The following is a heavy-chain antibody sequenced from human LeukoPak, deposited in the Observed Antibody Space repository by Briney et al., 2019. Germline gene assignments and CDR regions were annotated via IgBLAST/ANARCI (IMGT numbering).Heavy chain of an antibody. Sequence: PSETLSLTCTVSGGSISSYYWTWIRQPPGKGLEWIGYIYTTGSTNYNPSLKSRVTISVDTSKNQFSLKLSSVTAADTAVYYCARRGISGTTVDIEYWGQGTLVTVSS. CDR3: ARRGISGTTVDIEY. D-gene: IGHD1-7*01. CDR2: IYTTGST. J-gene: IGHJ4*02. V-gene: IGHV4-4*09. CDR1: GGSISSYY.